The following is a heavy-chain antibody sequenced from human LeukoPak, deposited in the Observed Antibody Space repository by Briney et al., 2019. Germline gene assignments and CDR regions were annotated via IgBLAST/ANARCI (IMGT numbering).Heavy chain of an antibody. V-gene: IGHV1-18*01. J-gene: IGHJ4*02. CDR3: TRDRSGLGVYAQRWPLDY. CDR1: GYTFTSSG. D-gene: IGHD5/OR15-5a*01. CDR2: ISAYNGDT. Sequence: ASVKVSCRASGYTFTSSGISWVRQARGQGLEWMGWISAYNGDTDYAQKFQGRVTMTTDITTSKAYMELRSLRSDDTAVYYCTRDRSGLGVYAQRWPLDYWGQGTLVTVSS.